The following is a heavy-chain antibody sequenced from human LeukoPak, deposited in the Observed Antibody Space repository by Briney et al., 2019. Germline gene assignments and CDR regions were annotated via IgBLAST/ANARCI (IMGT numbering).Heavy chain of an antibody. D-gene: IGHD6-19*01. CDR1: GGSISSSNW. Sequence: SETLSLTCAVSGGSISSSNWWSWVRQPPGKGLEWIGEIYHSGSTNYNPSLKSRVTISVDTSKNQFSLKLSSVTAADTAVYYCSRGALFYIAVAGRGDAFDIWGQGTMVTVSS. V-gene: IGHV4-4*02. CDR2: IYHSGST. CDR3: SRGALFYIAVAGRGDAFDI. J-gene: IGHJ3*02.